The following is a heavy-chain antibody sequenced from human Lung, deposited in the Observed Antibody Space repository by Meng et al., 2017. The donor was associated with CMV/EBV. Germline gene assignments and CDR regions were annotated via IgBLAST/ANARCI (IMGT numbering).Heavy chain of an antibody. CDR1: GYTSTGYD. V-gene: IGHV1-2*02. CDR3: ARDLTVIVGPVNDY. CDR2: INPNSGGT. J-gene: IGHJ4*02. Sequence: ASGYTSTGYDMHWVRQAPGQGLEVMGWINPNSGGTNYAQKFQGRVTMTRDTSISTAYMELSRLRSDDTAVYYCARDLTVIVGPVNDYWGQGTLVTVSS. D-gene: IGHD1-26*01.